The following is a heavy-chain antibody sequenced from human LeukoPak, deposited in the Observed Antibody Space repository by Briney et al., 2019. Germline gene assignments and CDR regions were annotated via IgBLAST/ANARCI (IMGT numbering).Heavy chain of an antibody. D-gene: IGHD3-16*02. Sequence: SETLSLTCTVSGGSISSSSYYWGWIRQPPGKGLEWIGSIYYSGSTYYNPSLKSRVTISVDTSKNQFSLKLSSVTAADTAVYYCARVGDDYVWGSYRYTDPWGQGTLVTVSS. J-gene: IGHJ5*02. CDR2: IYYSGST. CDR3: ARVGDDYVWGSYRYTDP. V-gene: IGHV4-39*07. CDR1: GGSISSSSYY.